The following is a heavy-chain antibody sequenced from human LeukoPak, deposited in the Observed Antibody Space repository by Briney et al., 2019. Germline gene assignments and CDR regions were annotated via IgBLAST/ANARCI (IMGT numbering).Heavy chain of an antibody. CDR3: ARDRELRGLFDY. CDR1: GGSISSSSYY. J-gene: IGHJ4*02. CDR2: IYYGGST. V-gene: IGHV4-39*07. Sequence: SETLSLTCTVSGGSISSSSYYWGWIRQPPGKGLEWIGSIYYGGSTYYDPSLKSRVTISVDTSKNQFSLKLSSVTAADTAVYYCARDRELRGLFDYWGQGTLVTVSS. D-gene: IGHD4-17*01.